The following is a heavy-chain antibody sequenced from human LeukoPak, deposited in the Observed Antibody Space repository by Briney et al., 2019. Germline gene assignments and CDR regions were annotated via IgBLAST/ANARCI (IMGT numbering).Heavy chain of an antibody. V-gene: IGHV3-7*01. Sequence: PGGSLRLSCAASGFTFSSYWMSWVRQVPGKGLECLANIKQDGSETYYADSVKGRFTISRDNAKNSLYLQMNSLRAEDTAVYYCARETPRRGETRDGYRWGQGTLVTVSS. CDR3: ARETPRRGETRDGYR. J-gene: IGHJ4*02. CDR1: GFTFSSYW. D-gene: IGHD5-24*01. CDR2: IKQDGSET.